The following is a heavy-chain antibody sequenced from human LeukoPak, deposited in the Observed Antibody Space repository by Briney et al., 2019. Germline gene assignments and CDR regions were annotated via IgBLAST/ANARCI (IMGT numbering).Heavy chain of an antibody. Sequence: GSLRLSCAASGFTFSSYAMHWVRPAPGKGLEWVAVISYDGSNKYYADSVKGRFTISRDNSKNTLYLQMNSLRAEDTAVYYCARALGRVQLWGILVYWGQGTLVTVSS. CDR3: ARALGRVQLWGILVY. CDR2: ISYDGSNK. CDR1: GFTFSSYA. J-gene: IGHJ4*02. D-gene: IGHD5-18*01. V-gene: IGHV3-30-3*01.